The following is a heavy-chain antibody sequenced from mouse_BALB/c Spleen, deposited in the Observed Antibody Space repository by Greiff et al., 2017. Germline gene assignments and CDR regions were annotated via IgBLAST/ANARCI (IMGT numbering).Heavy chain of an antibody. CDR2: ISSGGST. D-gene: IGHD1-2*01. J-gene: IGHJ2*01. CDR3: ARGRDYCGPFDY. Sequence: EVQLVESGGGLVKPGGSLKLSCAASGFTFSSYAMSWVRQTPEKRLEWVASISSGGSTYYPDSVKGRFTISRDNARNILYLQMSSLRSEDTAMYYCARGRDYCGPFDYWGQGTTLTVSS. CDR1: GFTFSSYA. V-gene: IGHV5-6-5*01.